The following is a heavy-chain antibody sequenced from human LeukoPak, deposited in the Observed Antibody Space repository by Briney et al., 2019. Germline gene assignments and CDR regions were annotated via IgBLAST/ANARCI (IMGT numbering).Heavy chain of an antibody. J-gene: IGHJ4*02. CDR1: GGSINSGDYY. D-gene: IGHD6-25*01. Sequence: KPSQTLSLTCTVSGGSINSGDYYWSWIRQPPGKGLEWIGYIYYSGSTNYNPSLKSRVTISVDTSKNQFSLKLSSVTAADTAVYYCARDIGAAYFDYWGQGTLVTVSS. CDR2: IYYSGST. V-gene: IGHV4-61*08. CDR3: ARDIGAAYFDY.